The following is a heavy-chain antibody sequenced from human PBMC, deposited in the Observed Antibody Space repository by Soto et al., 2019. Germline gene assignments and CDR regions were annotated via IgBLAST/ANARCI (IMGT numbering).Heavy chain of an antibody. CDR1: GGSISSSSYY. CDR2: IYYSGST. D-gene: IGHD4-17*01. CDR3: AGCYGDYYYYYMDV. J-gene: IGHJ6*03. V-gene: IGHV4-39*01. Sequence: QLQLQESGPGLVKPSETLSLTCTVSGGSISSSSYYWGWIRQPPGKGLEWIGSIYYSGSTYYNPSLKSRVTISVDTSKNQFSLKLSSVTAADTAVYYCAGCYGDYYYYYMDVWGKGTTVTVSS.